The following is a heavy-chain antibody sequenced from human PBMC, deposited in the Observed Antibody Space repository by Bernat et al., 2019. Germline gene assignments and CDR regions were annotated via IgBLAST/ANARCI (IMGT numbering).Heavy chain of an antibody. J-gene: IGHJ1*01. CDR3: VRGGWPSTSVDAEYFHH. V-gene: IGHV3-30*04. CDR1: GFTFSSYA. D-gene: IGHD2-15*01. CDR2: ISYDGRNT. Sequence: QVQLVESGGGVVQPGRSLRLSCAASGFTFSSYAMHWVRQAPGKGLEWVAVISYDGRNTYYADSLKGRFTISRDNSKNTLYLQMNSLTEDTAVYYCVRGGWPSTSVDAEYFHHWGQGTLVTVSS.